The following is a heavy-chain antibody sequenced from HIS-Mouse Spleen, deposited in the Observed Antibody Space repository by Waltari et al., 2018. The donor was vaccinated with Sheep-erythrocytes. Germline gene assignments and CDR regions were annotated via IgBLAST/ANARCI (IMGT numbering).Heavy chain of an antibody. J-gene: IGHJ4*02. Sequence: QLQLQESGPGLVKPSETLSLTCTVSGVSISSSSYYWGWIRQPPGKGLEWIGGIEYRGRTYYNPSRKGRVTISVDTSKNQFSLKRSSVTAADTAVYYCARDRGAGGYYFDYWGQGTLVTVAS. V-gene: IGHV4-39*07. D-gene: IGHD3-10*01. CDR1: GVSISSSSYY. CDR3: ARDRGAGGYYFDY. CDR2: IEYRGRT.